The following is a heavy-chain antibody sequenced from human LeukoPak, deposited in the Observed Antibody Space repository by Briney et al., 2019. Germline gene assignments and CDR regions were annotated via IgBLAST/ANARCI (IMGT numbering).Heavy chain of an antibody. Sequence: GESLKISCKGSGYSFTSYWIGWVRQMPGKGLEWMGIIYPGDSGTRYSPSFQGQVTISADKSISTAYLQWSSLKASDTAMYYCARHYHYEYDSSGHFDYWGQGTLVTVSS. V-gene: IGHV5-51*01. D-gene: IGHD3-22*01. CDR1: GYSFTSYW. CDR3: ARHYHYEYDSSGHFDY. CDR2: IYPGDSGT. J-gene: IGHJ4*02.